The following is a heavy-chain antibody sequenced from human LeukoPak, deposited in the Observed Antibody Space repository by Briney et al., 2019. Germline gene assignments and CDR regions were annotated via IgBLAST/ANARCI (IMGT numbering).Heavy chain of an antibody. CDR2: INHSGST. V-gene: IGHV4-34*01. D-gene: IGHD5-24*01. CDR1: SGSSSGYY. J-gene: IGHJ4*02. Sequence: PSETLSLTCAVYSGSSSGYYWSWIRQPPGKGLEWIGEINHSGSTNYNPSLKSRVTISVDTSKNQSSLKLSSVTAADTAVYYCARGRWLADYFDYWGQGILVTVSS. CDR3: ARGRWLADYFDY.